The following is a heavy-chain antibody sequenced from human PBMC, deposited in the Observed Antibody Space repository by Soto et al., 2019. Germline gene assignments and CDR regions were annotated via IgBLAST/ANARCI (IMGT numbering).Heavy chain of an antibody. CDR3: ASRDYGGNPTGMDV. Sequence: GGSLRLSAAASGFTFSSYAIHWVRQAPGKGLEWVAVISYDGSNKYYADSVKGRFTISRDNSKNTLYLQMNSLRAEDTAVYYCASRDYGGNPTGMDVWGQGTTVTVSS. D-gene: IGHD4-17*01. CDR1: GFTFSSYA. J-gene: IGHJ6*02. V-gene: IGHV3-30-3*01. CDR2: ISYDGSNK.